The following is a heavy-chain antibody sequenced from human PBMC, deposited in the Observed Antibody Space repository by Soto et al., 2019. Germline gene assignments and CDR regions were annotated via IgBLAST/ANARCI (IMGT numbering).Heavy chain of an antibody. CDR3: ATYHYDSSGYYYYYGMDV. CDR1: GGTFSSYA. D-gene: IGHD3-22*01. Sequence: ASVKVSCKASGGTFSSYAISWVRQAPGQGLEWMGGIIPIFGTANYAQKFQGRVTITADESTSTAYMELSSLRSEDTAVYYCATYHYDSSGYYYYYGMDVWGQGTTVTVSS. V-gene: IGHV1-69*13. CDR2: IIPIFGTA. J-gene: IGHJ6*02.